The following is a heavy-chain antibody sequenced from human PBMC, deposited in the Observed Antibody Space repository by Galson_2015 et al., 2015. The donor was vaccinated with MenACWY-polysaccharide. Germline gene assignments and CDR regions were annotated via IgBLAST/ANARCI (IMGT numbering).Heavy chain of an antibody. CDR2: INAGNGHT. Sequence: SVKVSCKASGFTFTNYAIKWARQAPGQGLEWMSWINAGNGHTEYSQKFQDILTITRDTSANTTYMELISLTADDTAVYYCARGVWDSGAGCNFLCYLDSWGQGTLVTVSS. J-gene: IGHJ4*02. CDR1: GFTFTNYA. V-gene: IGHV1-3*01. D-gene: IGHD3-10*01. CDR3: ARGVWDSGAGCNFLCYLDS.